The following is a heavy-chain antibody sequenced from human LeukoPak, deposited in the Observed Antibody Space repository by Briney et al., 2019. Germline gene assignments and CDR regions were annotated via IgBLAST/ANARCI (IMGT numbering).Heavy chain of an antibody. CDR2: IYYSGST. CDR3: ARHRRLSYFDY. D-gene: IGHD2/OR15-2a*01. V-gene: IGHV4-39*01. CDR1: GGSLSSSSYY. Sequence: SETLSLTCTVSGGSLSSSSYYWGWIRQPPGKGLEWIGNIYYSGSTYYNPSLKSRVTISADTSKNQFSLKLSSVTAADTAVYFCARHRRLSYFDYWGQGTLVTVSS. J-gene: IGHJ4*02.